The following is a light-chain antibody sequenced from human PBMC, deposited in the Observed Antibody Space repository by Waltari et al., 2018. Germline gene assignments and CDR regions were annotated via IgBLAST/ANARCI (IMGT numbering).Light chain of an antibody. CDR2: DVS. V-gene: IGLV2-14*01. J-gene: IGLJ3*02. Sequence: QSALTQPASVSGSPGQSLTISCTGTSSDVGAYDFVAWYQQHPGKAPKLLMYDVSNRPSGVSNRFSGSKADHTASLTISGLQAEDESDYYCSSYTSRITVMFGGGTKVTVL. CDR3: SSYTSRITVM. CDR1: SSDVGAYDF.